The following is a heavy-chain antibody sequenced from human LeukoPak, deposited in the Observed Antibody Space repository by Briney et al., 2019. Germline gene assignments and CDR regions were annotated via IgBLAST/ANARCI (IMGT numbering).Heavy chain of an antibody. CDR3: ARDADCSGENCYEFFRH. CDR1: GYIFTGHY. Sequence: ASVKVSCKASGYIFTGHYMHWVRQAPGQGLEWMGWINPNNGDTKSIQKFQGRVTMTRDMSLSTIYMEVTRLRSDDTAVYYCARDADCSGENCYEFFRHWGQGTLVTVSP. CDR2: INPNNGDT. J-gene: IGHJ1*01. D-gene: IGHD2-15*01. V-gene: IGHV1-2*02.